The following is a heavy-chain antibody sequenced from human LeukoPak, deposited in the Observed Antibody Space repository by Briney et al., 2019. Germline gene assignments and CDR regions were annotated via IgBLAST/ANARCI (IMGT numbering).Heavy chain of an antibody. J-gene: IGHJ4*02. V-gene: IGHV3-53*01. Sequence: GGSLRLSCAASGSTVSSNYMSWVRQAPGKGLEWVSVIYSGGSTYYADSVKGRFTISRDNSKNTLYLQMNSLRAEDTAVYYCAKDRSSGWYSSFDYWGQGTLVTVSS. CDR3: AKDRSSGWYSSFDY. CDR1: GSTVSSNY. CDR2: IYSGGST. D-gene: IGHD6-19*01.